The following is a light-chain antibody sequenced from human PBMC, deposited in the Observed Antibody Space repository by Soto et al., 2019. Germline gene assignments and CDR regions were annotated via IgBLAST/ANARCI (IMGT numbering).Light chain of an antibody. J-gene: IGLJ1*01. Sequence: QSALTQPASVSGSPGQSITISCTGTSGDVGNYKYVSWYQQHPGKAPKLIVYEVSNRPSGISNRFSGSKSGNTASLTISGLQAEDEADYYCSSYTRSHNLVLGNGTKVTVL. CDR1: SGDVGNYKY. V-gene: IGLV2-14*01. CDR2: EVS. CDR3: SSYTRSHNLV.